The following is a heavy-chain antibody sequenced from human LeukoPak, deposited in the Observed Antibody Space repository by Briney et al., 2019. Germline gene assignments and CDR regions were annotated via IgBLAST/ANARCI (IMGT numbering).Heavy chain of an antibody. J-gene: IGHJ4*02. CDR1: GFTFSSYS. V-gene: IGHV3-9*01. CDR3: AKDVRPGSYYKHFDY. D-gene: IGHD3-10*01. CDR2: ISWNSGSI. Sequence: PGGSLRLSCAASGFTFSSYSMNWVRQAPGKGLEWVSGISWNSGSIGYADSVKGRFTISRDNAKNSLYLQMNSLRAEDTALYYCAKDVRPGSYYKHFDYWGQGTLVTVSS.